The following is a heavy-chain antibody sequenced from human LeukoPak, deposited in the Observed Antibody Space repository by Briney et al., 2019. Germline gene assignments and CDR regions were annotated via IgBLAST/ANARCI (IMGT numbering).Heavy chain of an antibody. CDR1: GFTFSSYG. Sequence: PGGSLRLSCAASGFTFSSYGMHWVRQAPGKGLEWVAVISYDGSNKYYADSVKGRFTISRDNSKNTLYLQMNSLRAEDTAVYYCAIGWLLLDYWGQGTLVTVSS. V-gene: IGHV3-30*03. CDR2: ISYDGSNK. CDR3: AIGWLLLDY. J-gene: IGHJ4*02. D-gene: IGHD6-19*01.